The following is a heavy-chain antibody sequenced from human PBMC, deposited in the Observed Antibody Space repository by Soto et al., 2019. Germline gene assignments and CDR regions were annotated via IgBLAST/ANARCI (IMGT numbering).Heavy chain of an antibody. D-gene: IGHD3-10*02. V-gene: IGHV4-30-4*01. CDR1: GGSMSENASY. Sequence: QVQLQEAGPGLVRPSQTRSLTCTVAGGSMSENASYWSWLRQSPGQGLQWIGYIYDTWTTSYSPSLKSRVTMSADTSRNQFSLKLTSVTAADTALYFCARGIVRGGFDIWGQGTLVTVSS. CDR3: ARGIVRGGFDI. CDR2: IYDTWTT. J-gene: IGHJ3*02.